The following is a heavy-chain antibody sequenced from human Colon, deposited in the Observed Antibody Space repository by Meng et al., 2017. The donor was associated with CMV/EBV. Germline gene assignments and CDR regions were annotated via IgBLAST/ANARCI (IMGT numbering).Heavy chain of an antibody. CDR2: IHWDDDK. V-gene: IGHV2-5*02. Sequence: TSLKGPHPAPVKPTQPPPLTSHFSGSPLTTPGAGVAWVRQPPGKAPELLALIHWDDDKRYSPSLKNRLNITKDTSKNQVVLSMTDLDPADTGTFYCARHSLTILTDWGQGALVTVSS. CDR3: ARHSLTILTD. D-gene: IGHD2-8*02. CDR1: GSPLTTPGAG. J-gene: IGHJ4*02.